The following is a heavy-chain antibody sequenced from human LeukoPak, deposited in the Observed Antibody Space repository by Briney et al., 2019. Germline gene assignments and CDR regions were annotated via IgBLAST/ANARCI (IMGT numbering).Heavy chain of an antibody. CDR3: ASPSEFDPDPYFDY. J-gene: IGHJ4*02. CDR2: INSDGSST. Sequence: GGSLRLSCAASGFTFSSYWMHWVRQAPGKGLVWVSRINSDGSSTSYADSVKGRFTISRDNAKNTLYLQMNSLRAEDTAVYYCASPSEFDPDPYFDYWGQGTLVTVSS. CDR1: GFTFSSYW. D-gene: IGHD3-9*01. V-gene: IGHV3-74*01.